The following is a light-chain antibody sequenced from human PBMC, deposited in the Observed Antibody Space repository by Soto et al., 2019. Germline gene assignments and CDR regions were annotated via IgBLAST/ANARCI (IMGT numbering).Light chain of an antibody. CDR1: QSILYNSNNKNY. CDR3: QHYYSSPHT. Sequence: DIVMTQSPDSLAVSLGERATINCKSSQSILYNSNNKNYLAWYQQKPGQPPKLLIYWASTRESGGPDRFSGSGSGTDFTLTISSLQAEDVAVYYCQHYYSSPHTFGQGTKLEIK. J-gene: IGKJ2*01. CDR2: WAS. V-gene: IGKV4-1*01.